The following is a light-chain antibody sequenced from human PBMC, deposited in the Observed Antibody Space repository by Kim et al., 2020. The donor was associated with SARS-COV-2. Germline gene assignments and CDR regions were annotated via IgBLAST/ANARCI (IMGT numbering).Light chain of an antibody. CDR2: DVS. CDR1: SSDVGGYDY. CDR3: RSYTSSSLYV. J-gene: IGLJ1*01. Sequence: GQSITISGTGNSSDVGGYDYVSWYQQHPDEAPKVMIYDVSNRPSGVSDRFSGSKSGNTASLTISGLQAEDEADYYCRSYTSSSLYVFGTGTKVTVL. V-gene: IGLV2-14*03.